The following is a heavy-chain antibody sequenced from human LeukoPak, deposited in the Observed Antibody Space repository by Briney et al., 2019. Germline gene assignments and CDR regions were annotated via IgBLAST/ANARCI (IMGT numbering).Heavy chain of an antibody. CDR1: GGSISGYH. J-gene: IGHJ4*02. V-gene: IGHV4-59*08. D-gene: IGHD5/OR15-5a*01. CDR2: IYYGGST. CDR3: ARHHIVSTGTFDY. Sequence: SETLSLTCTVSGGSISGYHWSWIRQPPGKVLEWIGYIYYGGSTNYNPSLKSRVTISLDTSKNQFSLKLNSVTAADTAVYYCARHHIVSTGTFDYWGQGTLVTVSS.